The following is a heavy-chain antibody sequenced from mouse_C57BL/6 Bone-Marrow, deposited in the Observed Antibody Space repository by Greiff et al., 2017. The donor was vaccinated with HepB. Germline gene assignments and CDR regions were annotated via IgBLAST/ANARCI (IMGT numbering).Heavy chain of an antibody. Sequence: EVKLMESGPELVKPGASVKMSCKASGYTFTDYNMHWVKQSHGKSLEWIGYINPNNGGTSYNQKFKGKATLTVNKSSSTAYMELRSLTSEDSAVYYCARLYDYDSGFDYWGQGTTLTVSS. CDR2: INPNNGGT. V-gene: IGHV1-22*01. CDR1: GYTFTDYN. CDR3: ARLYDYDSGFDY. D-gene: IGHD2-4*01. J-gene: IGHJ2*01.